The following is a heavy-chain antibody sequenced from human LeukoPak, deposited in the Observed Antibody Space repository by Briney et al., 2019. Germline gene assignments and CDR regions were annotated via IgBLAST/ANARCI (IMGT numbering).Heavy chain of an antibody. CDR2: IYYSGST. CDR3: AKSNAPINWFDP. J-gene: IGHJ5*02. CDR1: GRSISSGYYY. V-gene: IGHV4-30-4*02. D-gene: IGHD4-11*01. Sequence: SETLSLTCTVAGRSISSGYYYWSWIRHPPGKGLEWIGYIYYSGSTCYNPAFRSRVTISVDTSKSQFSVKLSSVTAADTAVYYCAKSNAPINWFDPWGQGTLVTVSS.